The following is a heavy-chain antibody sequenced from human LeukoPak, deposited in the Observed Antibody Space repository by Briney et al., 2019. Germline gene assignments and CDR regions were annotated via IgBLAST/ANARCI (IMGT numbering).Heavy chain of an antibody. CDR2: INHSEST. CDR1: GGFFSGYY. J-gene: IGHJ6*02. CDR3: AREDRYYDFWSGKGYYGMDV. Sequence: SETLSLTCAVYGGFFSGYYWSWIRQPPGKGLEWIGEINHSESTNYNPSLKSRVNISVDTSKNQFSLKLSSVTAADTAVYYCAREDRYYDFWSGKGYYGMDVWAKGPRSPSP. V-gene: IGHV4-34*01. D-gene: IGHD3-3*01.